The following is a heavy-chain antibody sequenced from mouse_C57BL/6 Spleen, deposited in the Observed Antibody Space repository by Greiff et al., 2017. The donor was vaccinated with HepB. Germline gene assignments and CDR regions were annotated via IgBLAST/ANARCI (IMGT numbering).Heavy chain of an antibody. D-gene: IGHD1-1*01. Sequence: VQLQQSDAELVKPGASVKISCKVSGYTFTDHTIHWMKQRPEQGLEWIGYIYPRDGSTKYNEKFKGKATLTADKSSSTAYMQLNSLTSEDSAVYFCARTAGLYYGSSYGTWFAYWGQGTLVTVSA. J-gene: IGHJ3*01. CDR2: IYPRDGST. CDR1: GYTFTDHT. V-gene: IGHV1-78*01. CDR3: ARTAGLYYGSSYGTWFAY.